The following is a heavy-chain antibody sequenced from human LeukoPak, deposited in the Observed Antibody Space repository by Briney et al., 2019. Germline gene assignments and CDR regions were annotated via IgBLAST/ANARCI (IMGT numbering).Heavy chain of an antibody. Sequence: PSETLSLTCTVSGDSVTSYYWSRIRQPAGKGLEWIGHIHSSGNTNYNPSLKSRVTVSVDMSKNQFSLSLSSVTAADTAVYYCARAGLAVAQLDFWGQGTLVTVSS. CDR3: ARAGLAVAQLDF. D-gene: IGHD6-19*01. CDR1: GDSVTSYY. V-gene: IGHV4-4*07. J-gene: IGHJ4*02. CDR2: IHSSGNT.